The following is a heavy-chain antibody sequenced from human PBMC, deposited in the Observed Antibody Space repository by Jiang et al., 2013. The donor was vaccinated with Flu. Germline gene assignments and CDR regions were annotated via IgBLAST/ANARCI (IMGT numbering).Heavy chain of an antibody. V-gene: IGHV3-21*01. CDR1: GFTFSTYS. Sequence: VQLLESGGGLVKPGGSLKLSCAASGFTFSTYSMNWVRQAPGKGLEWVSTISSHGTYIYYADSVRGRFTISRDNAKNSLYLLMSSLRAEDTAVYYCARDFLSFGALWLFDIWGQGT. CDR3: ARDFLSFGALWLFDI. CDR2: ISSHGTYI. D-gene: IGHD3-10*01. J-gene: IGHJ3*02.